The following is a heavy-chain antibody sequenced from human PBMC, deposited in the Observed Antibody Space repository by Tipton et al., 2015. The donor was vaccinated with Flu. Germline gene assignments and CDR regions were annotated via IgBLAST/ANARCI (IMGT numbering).Heavy chain of an antibody. Sequence: TLSLTCTVSGYSISSGYYWGWIRQPPGKGLEWIGSIYHSGSTYYNPSLKSRVTISVDTSKNQFSLKLSSVTAADTAVHYCAREDYCSSTSCYYYYYGMDVWGQGTTVTVSS. CDR1: GYSISSGYY. CDR2: IYHSGST. V-gene: IGHV4-38-2*02. J-gene: IGHJ6*02. CDR3: AREDYCSSTSCYYYYYGMDV. D-gene: IGHD2-2*01.